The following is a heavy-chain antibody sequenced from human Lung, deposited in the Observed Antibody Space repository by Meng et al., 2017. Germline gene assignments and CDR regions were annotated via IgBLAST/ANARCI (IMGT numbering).Heavy chain of an antibody. Sequence: GGSLRLSCAASGFTISGYAMRWVRQAPGKGLEWVSSISNSGDSTYYTDSVKCRFTISRDKSKNTLYLQMNSLRAEDTAVYYCAKVLYVDYYKGMDVWGQGTTVTVSS. J-gene: IGHJ6*02. CDR3: AKVLYVDYYKGMDV. D-gene: IGHD3-16*01. CDR1: GFTISGYA. V-gene: IGHV3-23*01. CDR2: ISNSGDST.